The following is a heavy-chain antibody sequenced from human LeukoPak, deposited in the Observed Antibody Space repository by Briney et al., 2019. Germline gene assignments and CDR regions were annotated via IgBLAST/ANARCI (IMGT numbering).Heavy chain of an antibody. CDR1: GYTFTGYY. CDR2: INPNSGGT. J-gene: IGHJ5*02. Sequence: ASVKVSCKASGYTFTGYYMHWVRQAPGQGLEWMGWINPNSGGTNYAQKFQGRVTMTRDTSISAAYMELSSLRSDDTAVYYCARSRFYGSGNFDPWCQGTLVTVSS. D-gene: IGHD3-10*01. V-gene: IGHV1-2*02. CDR3: ARSRFYGSGNFDP.